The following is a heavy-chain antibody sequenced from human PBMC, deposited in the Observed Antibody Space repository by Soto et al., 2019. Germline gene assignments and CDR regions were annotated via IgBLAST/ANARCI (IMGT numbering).Heavy chain of an antibody. CDR1: GGTFSSNA. CDR2: IIPIYASP. V-gene: IGHV1-69*06. J-gene: IGHJ4*02. D-gene: IGHD3-9*01. CDR3: AVTVTGSRSPLAH. Sequence: QVQLVQSGAKVKKPGSSVKVSCKASGGTFSSNAISWVRQAPGQGLEWMGGIIPIYASPNYAQNFQGRVTVTADKATSTAYLELSRLKFADSAIYYCAVTVTGSRSPLAHWGRGTLVIVSS.